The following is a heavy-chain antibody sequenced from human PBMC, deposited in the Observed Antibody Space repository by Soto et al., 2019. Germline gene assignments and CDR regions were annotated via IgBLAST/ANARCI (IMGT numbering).Heavy chain of an antibody. J-gene: IGHJ6*02. Sequence: SVKVSCKASGGTFSSYAISWVRQAPGQGLEWMGGIIPIFGTANYAQKFQGRVTITADKSTSTAYMELSSLRSEDTAVYYCASGVVVVAATPDYYFGMDVWGQGTTVTVSS. V-gene: IGHV1-69*06. CDR2: IIPIFGTA. CDR3: ASGVVVVAATPDYYFGMDV. D-gene: IGHD2-15*01. CDR1: GGTFSSYA.